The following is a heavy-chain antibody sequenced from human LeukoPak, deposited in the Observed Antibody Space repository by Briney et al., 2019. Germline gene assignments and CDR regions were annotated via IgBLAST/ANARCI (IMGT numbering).Heavy chain of an antibody. D-gene: IGHD3-22*01. J-gene: IGHJ4*02. CDR3: ARDQFGDYFRGADY. Sequence: GGSLRLSCAASGFTFSAYYMTWIRQAPGKGLEWVSYISTTGTTIYYADSVKGRFTMSRDNAKNSLYLQMNSLRAEDTAVYYCARDQFGDYFRGADYWGQGTRVTVSS. CDR1: GFTFSAYY. V-gene: IGHV3-11*01. CDR2: ISTTGTTI.